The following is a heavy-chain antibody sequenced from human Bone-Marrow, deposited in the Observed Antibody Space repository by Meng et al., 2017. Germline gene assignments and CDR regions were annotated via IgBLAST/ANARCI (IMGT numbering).Heavy chain of an antibody. Sequence: QVQLQQVGAGLLKPSGTLSLTCAVYGGSFSGYYWSWIRQPPGKGLEWIGEINHSGSTNYNPSLKSRVTISVDTSKNQFSLKLSSVTAADTAVYYCARGLRAARPLLFGYWGQGTLVTVSS. J-gene: IGHJ4*02. D-gene: IGHD6-6*01. CDR2: INHSGST. V-gene: IGHV4-34*01. CDR1: GGSFSGYY. CDR3: ARGLRAARPLLFGY.